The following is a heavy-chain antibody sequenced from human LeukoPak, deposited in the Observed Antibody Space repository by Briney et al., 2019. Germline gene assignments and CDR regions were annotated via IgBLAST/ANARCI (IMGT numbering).Heavy chain of an antibody. D-gene: IGHD1-26*01. V-gene: IGHV3-33*06. CDR2: IWYDGSNK. Sequence: GGSLRLSCAASGFTFSSYGMHWVRQAPGKGLEWVAVIWYDGSNKYYADSVKGRFTISRDNSKNTLYLQMNSLRAEDTAVYYCAKDRAIVGAKQVYFDYWGQGTLVTVSS. J-gene: IGHJ4*02. CDR3: AKDRAIVGAKQVYFDY. CDR1: GFTFSSYG.